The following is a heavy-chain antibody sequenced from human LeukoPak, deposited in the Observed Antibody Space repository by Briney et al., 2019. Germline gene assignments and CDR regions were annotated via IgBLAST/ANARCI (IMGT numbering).Heavy chain of an antibody. Sequence: PGGSLRLSCAASGFTFSSYAMHWVRQAPGKGLEWVAVISYDGSNKYYADSVKGRFTISRDNSKNTLYLQMNSLRAEDTAVYYCAKDRDYYDSRNNFDYWGQGTLVTVSS. D-gene: IGHD3-22*01. CDR1: GFTFSSYA. J-gene: IGHJ4*02. CDR3: AKDRDYYDSRNNFDY. CDR2: ISYDGSNK. V-gene: IGHV3-30-3*01.